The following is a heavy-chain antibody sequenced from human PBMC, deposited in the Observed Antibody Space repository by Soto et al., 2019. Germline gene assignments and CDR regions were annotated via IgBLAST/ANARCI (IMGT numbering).Heavy chain of an antibody. CDR1: GGSISSGGYY. CDR3: ASAVVFVRSFDP. D-gene: IGHD3-16*02. V-gene: IGHV4-31*03. Sequence: SETLSLTCTVSGGSISSGGYYWSWIRQHPGKGLEWIGYIYYSGSAYYNPSLKSRVTISVDTSKNQFSLKLSSVTAADTAVYYCASAVVFVRSFDPWGQGTLVTVSS. CDR2: IYYSGSA. J-gene: IGHJ5*02.